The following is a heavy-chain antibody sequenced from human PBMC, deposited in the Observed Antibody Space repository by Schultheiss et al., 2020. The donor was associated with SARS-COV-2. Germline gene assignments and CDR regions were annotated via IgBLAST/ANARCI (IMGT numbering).Heavy chain of an antibody. J-gene: IGHJ4*02. CDR1: GFTFSGSA. V-gene: IGHV3-73*01. Sequence: GGSLRLSCAASGFTFSGSAMHWVRQASGKGLEWIGRIRSKANSYATAYAASVKGRFTISRDDSKNTAYLQMNSLKTEDSAVYYCTRGPDDIGYRGQGTLVTVSS. CDR2: IRSKANSYAT. D-gene: IGHD1-1*01. CDR3: TRGPDDIGY.